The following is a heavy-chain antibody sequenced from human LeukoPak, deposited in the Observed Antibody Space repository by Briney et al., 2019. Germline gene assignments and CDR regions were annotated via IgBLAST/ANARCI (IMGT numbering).Heavy chain of an antibody. CDR1: GYSISSGYY. V-gene: IGHV4-38-2*02. Sequence: SETLSLTCTVPGYSISSGYYWGWIRQPPGKGLEWIGSIYHSGSTYYNPSLKSRVTISVDTSKNQFSLKLSSVTAADTAVYYCARENMITFGGVDYWGQGTLVTVSS. CDR3: ARENMITFGGVDY. CDR2: IYHSGST. J-gene: IGHJ4*02. D-gene: IGHD3-16*01.